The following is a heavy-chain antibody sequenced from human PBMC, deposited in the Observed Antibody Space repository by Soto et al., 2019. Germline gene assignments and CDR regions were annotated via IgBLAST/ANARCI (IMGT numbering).Heavy chain of an antibody. CDR1: GFTFRRYN. J-gene: IGHJ4*01. CDR2: ISSSSSTI. D-gene: IGHD5-12*01. V-gene: IGHV3-48*02. CDR3: ARGGTIAVTTIGDY. Sequence: DVQLVESGGGLVQPGGSLRLSCAASGFTFRRYNMNWVRQAPGKGLDWLSYISSSSSTIYYADSVKGRFTISRDNAKNSLYLQMNSLRDDDTAMYCARGGTIAVTTIGDYWGQGTLVTVSS.